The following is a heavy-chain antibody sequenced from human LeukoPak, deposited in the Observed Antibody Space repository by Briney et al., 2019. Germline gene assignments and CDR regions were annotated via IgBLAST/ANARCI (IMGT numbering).Heavy chain of an antibody. CDR2: VSDSGVNT. J-gene: IGHJ4*02. CDR3: ARVGSSTSCYGY. CDR1: GFSFSGYA. Sequence: PGGSLRLSCAASGFSFSGYAMSWVRQAPGKGLDWVSGVSDSGVNTYYADSVKGRFTISRDNAKNSLYLQMNSLRAEDTAVYYCARVGSSTSCYGYWGQGTLVTVSS. V-gene: IGHV3-23*01. D-gene: IGHD2-2*01.